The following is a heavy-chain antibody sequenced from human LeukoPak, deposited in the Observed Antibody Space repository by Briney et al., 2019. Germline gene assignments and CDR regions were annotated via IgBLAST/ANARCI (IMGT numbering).Heavy chain of an antibody. J-gene: IGHJ4*02. V-gene: IGHV1-2*02. CDR1: GYTFTGYY. CDR2: ISPNSGGT. CDR3: ARDSEWKGYYYGSGSYYNHFDY. Sequence: ASVKVSCKASGYTFTGYYMHWVRQAPGQGLEWMGWISPNSGGTNYAQKFQGRVTMTRDTSISTAYMELSRLRSDDTAVYYCARDSEWKGYYYGSGSYYNHFDYWGQGTLVTVSS. D-gene: IGHD3-10*01.